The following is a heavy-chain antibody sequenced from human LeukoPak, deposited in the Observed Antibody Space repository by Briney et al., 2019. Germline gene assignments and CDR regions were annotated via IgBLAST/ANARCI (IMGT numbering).Heavy chain of an antibody. CDR2: ISSSSSYI. CDR3: ARDVPRITIFGVAPDAFDI. CDR1: GFTFSSYS. V-gene: IGHV3-21*01. D-gene: IGHD3-3*01. Sequence: GGSLRLSCAASGFTFSSYSMNWVRQAPGKGLEWVSSISSSSSYIYYADSVKGRFTISRDNAKNSLYLQMNSLRAEDTAVYYCARDVPRITIFGVAPDAFDIWGQGTMVTVSS. J-gene: IGHJ3*02.